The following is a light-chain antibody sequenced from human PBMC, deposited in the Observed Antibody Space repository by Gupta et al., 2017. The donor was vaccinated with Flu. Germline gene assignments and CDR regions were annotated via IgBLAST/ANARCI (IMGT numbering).Light chain of an antibody. V-gene: IGLV1-44*01. Sequence: VTISCSGSSSKIGSNTVAWYQQVPGKAPKLLIYRNNLRPSGVPDRFSGSKSGASASLAISGLQSEDEADYYCAAWDGSLSGFWVFGGGTKVTVL. CDR3: AAWDGSLSGFWV. J-gene: IGLJ3*02. CDR2: RNN. CDR1: SSKIGSNT.